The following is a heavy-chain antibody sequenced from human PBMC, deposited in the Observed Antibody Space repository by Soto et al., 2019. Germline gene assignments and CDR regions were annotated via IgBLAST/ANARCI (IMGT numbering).Heavy chain of an antibody. CDR2: IKQDGSEK. J-gene: IGHJ6*03. D-gene: IGHD2-15*01. CDR1: GFTFSSYW. CDR3: ARDVGYCSGGSCYWGYYYYYMDV. Sequence: EVQLVESGGGLVQPGGSLRLSCAASGFTFSSYWMSWVRQAPGKGLEWVANIKQDGSEKYYVDSVKGRFTISRDNAKNSLYLQMNSLRAEDTAVYYCARDVGYCSGGSCYWGYYYYYMDVWGKGTTVTVSS. V-gene: IGHV3-7*01.